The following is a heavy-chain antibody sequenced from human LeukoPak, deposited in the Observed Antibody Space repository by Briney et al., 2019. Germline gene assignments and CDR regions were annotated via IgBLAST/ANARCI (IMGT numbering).Heavy chain of an antibody. V-gene: IGHV3-74*01. CDR1: GFTLGSYW. D-gene: IGHD3-9*01. CDR2: INSDGSST. J-gene: IGHJ4*02. Sequence: PGGSLRLSCAASGFTLGSYWMHWVRQAPGKGLMWVSRINSDGSSTNYADSVKGRFTISRDKAKNTVYLQMNSLRAEDTAVYYCARDFYDPNYYDILTGYDYWGQGTLVTVSS. CDR3: ARDFYDPNYYDILTGYDY.